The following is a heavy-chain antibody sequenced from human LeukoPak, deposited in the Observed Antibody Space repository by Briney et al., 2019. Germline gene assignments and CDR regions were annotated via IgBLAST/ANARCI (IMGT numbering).Heavy chain of an antibody. CDR2: IYNSGST. CDR1: GGSISSGSYY. CDR3: ARELEEYSSSWYDAFDI. D-gene: IGHD6-13*01. V-gene: IGHV4-61*02. Sequence: PSETLSLTCTVSGGSISSGSYYWSWIRQPAGKGLEWIGRIYNSGSTNYNPSLKSRVTISVDTSKNQFSLKLSSVTAADTAVYYCARELEEYSSSWYDAFDIWGQGTMVTVSS. J-gene: IGHJ3*02.